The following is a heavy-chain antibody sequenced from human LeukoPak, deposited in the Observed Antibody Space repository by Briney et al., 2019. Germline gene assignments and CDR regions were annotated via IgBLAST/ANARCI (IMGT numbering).Heavy chain of an antibody. CDR3: ARGGYPARSARAFDY. CDR2: ISYSGGT. CDR1: GDSIRSYQ. Sequence: TSETLSLTCTVSGDSIRSYQWSWFRQPPGKGLEWIGYISYSGGTVYSPSLRSRVTISVDTSKNQFSLKLSSVTAADTAVYYCARGGYPARSARAFDYWGQGTLVTVSS. V-gene: IGHV4-59*01. J-gene: IGHJ4*02. D-gene: IGHD3-16*02.